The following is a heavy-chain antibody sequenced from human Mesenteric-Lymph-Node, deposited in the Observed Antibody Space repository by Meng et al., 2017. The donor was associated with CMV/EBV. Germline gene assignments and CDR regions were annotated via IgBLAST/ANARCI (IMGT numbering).Heavy chain of an antibody. D-gene: IGHD3-3*01. CDR2: ISSSSSTI. V-gene: IGHV3-48*04. CDR1: GFTFSSYS. J-gene: IGHJ5*02. Sequence: GESLKISCAASGFTFSSYSMNWVRQAPGKGLEWVSYISSSSSTIYYADSVKGRFTISRDNAKNSLYLQMNSLRAEDTAVYYCAREYDFWSYKNWFDPWGQGTLVTVSS. CDR3: AREYDFWSYKNWFDP.